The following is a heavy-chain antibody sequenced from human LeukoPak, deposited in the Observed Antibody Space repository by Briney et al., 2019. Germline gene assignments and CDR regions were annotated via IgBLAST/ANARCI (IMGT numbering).Heavy chain of an antibody. J-gene: IGHJ4*02. CDR2: ISAYNGNT. V-gene: IGHV1-18*01. CDR1: GYTFTSYG. Sequence: GASVKVSCKASGYTFTSYGISWVRQAPGQGLEWMGWISAYNGNTNYAQKLQGRVTMTTDTSTSTAYMELRSLRSDDTAVYYCARDRFRIAAAGRGPLLDWGQGTLVTVSS. D-gene: IGHD6-13*01. CDR3: ARDRFRIAAAGRGPLLD.